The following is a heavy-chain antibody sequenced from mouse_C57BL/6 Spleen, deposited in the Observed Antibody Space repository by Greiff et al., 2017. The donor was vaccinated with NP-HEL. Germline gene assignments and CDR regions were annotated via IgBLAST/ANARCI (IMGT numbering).Heavy chain of an antibody. CDR3: ARERIYYGNYVGFAY. D-gene: IGHD2-1*01. Sequence: QVQLQQSGPELVKPGASVKISCTASGYAFSSSWMNWVKQRPGKGLEWIGRIYPGDGDTNYNGKFKGKATLTADKSSSTAYMQLSSLTSEDSAVYFCARERIYYGNYVGFAYWGQGTLVTVSA. CDR2: IYPGDGDT. V-gene: IGHV1-82*01. CDR1: GYAFSSSW. J-gene: IGHJ3*01.